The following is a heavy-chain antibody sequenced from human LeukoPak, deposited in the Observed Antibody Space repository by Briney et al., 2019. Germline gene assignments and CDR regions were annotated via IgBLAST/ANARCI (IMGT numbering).Heavy chain of an antibody. CDR3: AKGALLYRSTPYYFDY. J-gene: IGHJ4*02. D-gene: IGHD2-8*01. V-gene: IGHV3-30*02. Sequence: GGSLRLSCTASGFTFSYYGMHWVRQAPGKGLEWVAFIQYDGSNKYYADSVKGRFTISRDNSKNTLYLQMNSLRAEDTAVYYCAKGALLYRSTPYYFDYWGQGTLVTVSS. CDR2: IQYDGSNK. CDR1: GFTFSYYG.